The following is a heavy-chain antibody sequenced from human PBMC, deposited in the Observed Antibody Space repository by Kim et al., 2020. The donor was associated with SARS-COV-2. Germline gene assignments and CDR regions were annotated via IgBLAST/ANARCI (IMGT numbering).Heavy chain of an antibody. CDR3: ARQFSPDLFSDYDRFHFEY. CDR2: IYYSGST. CDR1: GGSISNSDYY. D-gene: IGHD5-12*01. V-gene: IGHV4-39*01. J-gene: IGHJ4*02. Sequence: SETLSLTCSVSGGSISNSDYYWGWIRQPPGKGLEWIGSIYYSGSTYFNPSLKSRVTISVDTSKNQFSLKLSSVTAADAAVYYCARQFSPDLFSDYDRFHFEYLGQGTLVTVSS.